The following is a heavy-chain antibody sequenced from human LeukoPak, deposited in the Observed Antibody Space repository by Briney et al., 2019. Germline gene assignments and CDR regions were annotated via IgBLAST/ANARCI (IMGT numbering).Heavy chain of an antibody. CDR2: ISSNGGST. CDR1: GFTFSSYA. D-gene: IGHD2-8*02. V-gene: IGHV3-64D*06. Sequence: GGSLRLSSSASGFTFSSYAMHWVRQAPGKGLEYVSSISSNGGSTYYADSVKGRFTISRDNSKNTLYLQMTSLRAEDTAVCYCVKARTSIITGTFDIWGQGTMVTVSS. J-gene: IGHJ3*02. CDR3: VKARTSIITGTFDI.